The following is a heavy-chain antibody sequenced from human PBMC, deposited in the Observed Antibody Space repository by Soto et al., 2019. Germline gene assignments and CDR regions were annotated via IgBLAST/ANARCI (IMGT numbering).Heavy chain of an antibody. D-gene: IGHD2-2*01. V-gene: IGHV3-13*01. CDR2: IGTAGDT. J-gene: IGHJ6*02. CDR3: ASWGVYCSSTRCSGMDV. CDR1: GFTFSSYD. Sequence: GGSLRLSCAASGFTFSSYDMHWVRQATGKGLEWVSAIGTAGDTYYPGSVKGRFTISRENAKNSLYLQMNSLRAGDTAVYYCASWGVYCSSTRCSGMDVWGQGTTVTVYS.